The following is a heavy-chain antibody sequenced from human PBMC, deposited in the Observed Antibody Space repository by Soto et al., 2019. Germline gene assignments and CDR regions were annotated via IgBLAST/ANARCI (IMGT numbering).Heavy chain of an antibody. CDR1: GGSISSGGYY. Sequence: QVQLQESGPGLVKPSQTLSLTCTVSGGSISSGGYYWSWIRQHPGKGLEWMGYIYYSGSTYYNPSLKSRVTISVDTSKNQFSLKLSSVTAADTAVYYCAREPDGYCSGGSCYSFVDYWGQGTLVTVSS. CDR2: IYYSGST. D-gene: IGHD2-15*01. V-gene: IGHV4-31*03. J-gene: IGHJ4*02. CDR3: AREPDGYCSGGSCYSFVDY.